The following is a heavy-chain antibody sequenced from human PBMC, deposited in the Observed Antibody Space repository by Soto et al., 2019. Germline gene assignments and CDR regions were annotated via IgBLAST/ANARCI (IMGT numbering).Heavy chain of an antibody. CDR2: IIPVLDIA. J-gene: IGHJ4*02. CDR3: AKAPTASSPFDY. D-gene: IGHD1-26*01. Sequence: QVQLVQSGAEMKRPGSSVKVSCETSGGIFTNYTFNWERQAPGQGLEWMGWIIPVLDIANYAQKFQGRITITADKSTSTAYLELTGLRSEDTAIYFCAKAPTASSPFDYWGQGTLVTVSS. CDR1: GGIFTNYT. V-gene: IGHV1-69*02.